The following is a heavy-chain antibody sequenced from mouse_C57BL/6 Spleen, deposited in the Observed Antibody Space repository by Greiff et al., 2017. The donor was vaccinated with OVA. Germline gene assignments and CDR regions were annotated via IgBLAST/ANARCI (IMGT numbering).Heavy chain of an antibody. Sequence: QVQLKESGAELVKPGASVKLSCKASGYTFTEYTIHWVKQRSGQGLEWIGWFYPGSGSIKYNEKFKDKATLTADKSSSTVYMELSRLTSEDSAVYFCARHEGGIYYDYDAWFAYWGQGTLVTVSA. CDR1: GYTFTEYT. CDR3: ARHEGGIYYDYDAWFAY. J-gene: IGHJ3*01. CDR2: FYPGSGSI. V-gene: IGHV1-62-2*01. D-gene: IGHD2-4*01.